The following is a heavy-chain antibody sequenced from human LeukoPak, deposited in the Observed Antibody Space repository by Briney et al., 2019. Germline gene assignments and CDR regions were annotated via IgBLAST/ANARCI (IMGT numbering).Heavy chain of an antibody. Sequence: GGSLRLSCAASGFTVSSYEMNWVRQAPGKGLEWISYISSSSATIHYSDSVKGRFTISRDNAKNSLYLQMNSLRAEDTALYYCARDTHYYGSGSPAFDIWGQGTMVTVSS. CDR3: ARDTHYYGSGSPAFDI. J-gene: IGHJ3*02. CDR2: ISSSSATI. D-gene: IGHD3-10*01. V-gene: IGHV3-48*03. CDR1: GFTVSSYE.